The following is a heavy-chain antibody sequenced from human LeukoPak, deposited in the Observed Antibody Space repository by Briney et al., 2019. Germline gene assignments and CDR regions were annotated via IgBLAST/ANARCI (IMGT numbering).Heavy chain of an antibody. J-gene: IGHJ4*02. CDR1: GFTFSSYA. V-gene: IGHV3-64D*09. D-gene: IGHD3-22*01. CDR2: MSSSGDKT. Sequence: GGSLRLSCSASGFTFSSYAMHWVRQAPGKGLEYVSAMSSSGDKTYYADSMKGRFIISRDNSKNTLYLQLSSLTAEDTAVYFCVKGAESYCDSRSDFWGQGTLVTVSS. CDR3: VKGAESYCDSRSDF.